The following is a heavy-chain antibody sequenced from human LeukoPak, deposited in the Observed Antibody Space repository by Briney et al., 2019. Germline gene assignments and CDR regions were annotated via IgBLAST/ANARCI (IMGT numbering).Heavy chain of an antibody. J-gene: IGHJ2*01. D-gene: IGHD6-13*01. V-gene: IGHV4-59*01. CDR2: IYYSGST. CDR3: ARTYGSSGLGYFDL. Sequence: SETLSLTCTVSGGSISSCYWSWIRQPPGKGLEWIGYIYYSGSTNYSPSLKSRLTISVDTSKNQFSLRLSSVTAADTAVYYCARTYGSSGLGYFDLWGRGTLVTVSS. CDR1: GGSISSCY.